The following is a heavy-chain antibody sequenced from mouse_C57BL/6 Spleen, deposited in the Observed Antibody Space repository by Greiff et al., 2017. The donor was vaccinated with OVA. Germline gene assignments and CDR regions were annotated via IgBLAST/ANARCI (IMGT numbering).Heavy chain of an antibody. V-gene: IGHV1-64*01. D-gene: IGHD2-1*01. J-gene: IGHJ4*01. CDR1: GYTFTSYC. CDR3: ARRLCYGNYHYSLDY. CDR2: IHPNSGST. Sequence: VQLQQPGAELVKPGASVKLSCKASGYTFTSYCMHWVKQRPGQGLEWIGMIHPNSGSTNYNEKFKSKATLTVDNSSSTAYLQLSSLTSESSAVYYCARRLCYGNYHYSLDYWGQGTTVTVSS.